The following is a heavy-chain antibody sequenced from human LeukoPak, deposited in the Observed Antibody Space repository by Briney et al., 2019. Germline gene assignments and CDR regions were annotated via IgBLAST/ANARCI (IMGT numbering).Heavy chain of an antibody. V-gene: IGHV1-2*02. D-gene: IGHD1-26*01. Sequence: ASVKVSCKASGYTFTGYYMHWVRQAPGQGLEWMGWINPNSGGTNCAQKFQGRVTMTRDTSISTAYMELSKLRSDDTAVYYCAREAGSYSGIDYWGQGTLVTVSS. J-gene: IGHJ4*02. CDR3: AREAGSYSGIDY. CDR2: INPNSGGT. CDR1: GYTFTGYY.